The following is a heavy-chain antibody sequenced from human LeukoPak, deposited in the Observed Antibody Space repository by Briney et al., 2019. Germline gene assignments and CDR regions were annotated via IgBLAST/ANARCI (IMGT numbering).Heavy chain of an antibody. V-gene: IGHV4-30-4*08. J-gene: IGHJ4*02. CDR1: GGSISSGDYY. CDR2: IYYSGST. CDR3: ASLDDERGFDY. Sequence: PSETLSLTCTVSGGSISSGDYYWSWIRQPPGKGLEWIGYIYYSGSTYYNPSLKSRVTISVDTSKNQFSLKLSSVTAADTAVYYCASLDDERGFDYWGQGTLVTVSS. D-gene: IGHD3-3*01.